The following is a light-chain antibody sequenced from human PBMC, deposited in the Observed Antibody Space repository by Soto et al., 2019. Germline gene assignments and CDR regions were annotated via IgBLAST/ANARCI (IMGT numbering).Light chain of an antibody. Sequence: DIVMTQSPDSLAVSLGERATINCKSSQSVLYSSNNKNYLAWYQQKPGQPPKLLIYWASTRESGVPDRFSGSGSGTAFTLTISSLQAEDVAVYYCQQYYSTPGITFGGGTKVEIK. CDR3: QQYYSTPGIT. CDR2: WAS. J-gene: IGKJ4*01. CDR1: QSVLYSSNNKNY. V-gene: IGKV4-1*01.